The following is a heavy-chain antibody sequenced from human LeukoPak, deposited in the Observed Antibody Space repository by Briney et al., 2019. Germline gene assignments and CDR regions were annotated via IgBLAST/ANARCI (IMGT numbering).Heavy chain of an antibody. CDR2: ISGSGGST. Sequence: GGSLRLSCAASGFTFSSYAMSWVRRAPGKGLEWVSAISGSGGSTYYADSVKGRFTISGDNSKNTLYLQMNSLRAEDTAVYYCATILHYYDSSGHQGGWGQGTLVTVSS. J-gene: IGHJ4*02. V-gene: IGHV3-23*01. D-gene: IGHD3-22*01. CDR3: ATILHYYDSSGHQGG. CDR1: GFTFSSYA.